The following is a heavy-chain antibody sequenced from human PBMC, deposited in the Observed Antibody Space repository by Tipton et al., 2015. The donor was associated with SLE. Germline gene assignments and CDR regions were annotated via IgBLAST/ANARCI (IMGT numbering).Heavy chain of an antibody. CDR3: ARDVDWGLGYFDY. D-gene: IGHD3-9*01. CDR1: GGSISSYY. CDR2: LYYSGST. Sequence: TLSLTCTVSGGSISSYYWSWIRQPPGKGLEWIGYLYYSGSTKCNPSLKSRVTISVDTSKNQFSLKLSSVTAADTAVYYCARDVDWGLGYFDYWGQGTLVTVSS. V-gene: IGHV4-59*12. J-gene: IGHJ4*02.